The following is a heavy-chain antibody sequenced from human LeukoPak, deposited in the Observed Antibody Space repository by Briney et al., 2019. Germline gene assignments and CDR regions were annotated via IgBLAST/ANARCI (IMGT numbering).Heavy chain of an antibody. CDR3: AKGHGGNYFPVDS. J-gene: IGHJ4*02. CDR2: ISAGGEST. D-gene: IGHD3-16*01. V-gene: IGHV3-23*01. CDR1: GFTFSNYA. Sequence: GGSLRLSCAASGFTFSNYATNWVRQAPGKGLEWVSSISAGGESTFYADSVKGRFTMSRDNSMNTMHLEMNSLRADDTAIYFCAKGHGGNYFPVDSWGQGTLVTVSS.